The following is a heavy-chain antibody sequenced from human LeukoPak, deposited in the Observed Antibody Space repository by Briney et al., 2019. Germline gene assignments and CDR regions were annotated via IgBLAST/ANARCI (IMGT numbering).Heavy chain of an antibody. CDR1: GFTVSSNY. Sequence: GGSLRLSCAASGFTVSSNYMSWVRQAPGKGLEWVSVIYSGGSTYYADSVKGRFTITRDNSKNTLYLQMNSLRAEDTAVYYCARDLTSSSGWSWGQGTLVTVSS. CDR3: ARDLTSSSGWS. CDR2: IYSGGST. D-gene: IGHD6-19*01. V-gene: IGHV3-66*02. J-gene: IGHJ5*02.